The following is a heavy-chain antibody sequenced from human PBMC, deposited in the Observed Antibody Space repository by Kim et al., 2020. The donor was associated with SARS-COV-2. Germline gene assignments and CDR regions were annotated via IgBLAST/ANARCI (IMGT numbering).Heavy chain of an antibody. CDR3: ARGFSRYSSGWYERRGDA. CDR2: INHSGST. V-gene: IGHV4-34*01. J-gene: IGHJ3*01. D-gene: IGHD6-19*01. CDR1: GGSFSGYY. Sequence: SETLSLTCAVYGGSFSGYYWSWIRQPPGKGLEWIGEINHSGSTNYNPSLKSRVTISVDTSKNQFSLKLSSVTAADTAVYYCARGFSRYSSGWYERRGDA.